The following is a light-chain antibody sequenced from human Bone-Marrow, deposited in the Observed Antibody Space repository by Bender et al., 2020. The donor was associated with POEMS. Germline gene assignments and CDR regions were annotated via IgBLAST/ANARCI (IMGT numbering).Light chain of an antibody. CDR2: DVS. J-gene: IGLJ1*01. CDR3: CSYTGTYPFV. V-gene: IGLV2-14*03. CDR1: SSDVAGYNL. Sequence: QSALTQPASVSGSPGQSITISCTGTSSDVAGYNLVSWYQQYPGKAPKVVIFDVSNRPSGVSNRFSGSKSGNTASLTISGLRAEDEADYYCCSYTGTYPFVFGTGTKVTVL.